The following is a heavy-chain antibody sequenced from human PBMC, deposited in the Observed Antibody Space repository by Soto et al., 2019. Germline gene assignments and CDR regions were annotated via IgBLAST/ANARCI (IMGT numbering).Heavy chain of an antibody. V-gene: IGHV3-72*01. CDR3: GRGGYRHYSAYYYYALDV. J-gene: IGHJ6*02. CDR2: TRDKPISYTT. CDR1: GFTLSDYY. D-gene: IGHD4-4*01. Sequence: SLRLSCVASGFTLSDYYVDWVRQAPGKGLEWVGRTRDKPISYTTEYAASVEGRFTISRDDSKNSLYLQLNSLNTEDTAVYYCGRGGYRHYSAYYYYALDVWVQGTTVTVSS.